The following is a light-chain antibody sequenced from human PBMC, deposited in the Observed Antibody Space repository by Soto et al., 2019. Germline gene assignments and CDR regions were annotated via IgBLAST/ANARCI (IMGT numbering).Light chain of an antibody. J-gene: IGLJ1*01. CDR3: NSYTASSTLV. Sequence: QSALTQPASVSGSPGQSITISCTGTSSDVGGYNFVSWYQQHPGKAPKLMIYEVTRRPSGVSNRFSGSKSGNTASLTISGLQAADEADYYCNSYTASSTLVFGTGTKLTVL. V-gene: IGLV2-14*03. CDR2: EVT. CDR1: SSDVGGYNF.